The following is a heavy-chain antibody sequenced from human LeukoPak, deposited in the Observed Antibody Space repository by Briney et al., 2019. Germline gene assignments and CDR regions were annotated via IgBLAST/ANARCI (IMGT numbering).Heavy chain of an antibody. Sequence: ASETLSLTCTVSGGSISSSSYYWGWIRQPAGKGLEWIGRIYTSGSTNYNPSLKSRVTISVDTSQNQFSLTLNSVTAADTAVYYCARALEVGVQCYFDNWGQGTLVTVSS. J-gene: IGHJ4*02. CDR1: GGSISSSSYY. D-gene: IGHD1-26*01. CDR3: ARALEVGVQCYFDN. V-gene: IGHV4-61*02. CDR2: IYTSGST.